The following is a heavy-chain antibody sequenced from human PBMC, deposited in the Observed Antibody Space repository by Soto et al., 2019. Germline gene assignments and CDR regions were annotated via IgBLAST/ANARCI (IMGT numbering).Heavy chain of an antibody. D-gene: IGHD2-2*01. CDR2: IYYSGST. CDR3: ARGEINGRIPSPMHDY. J-gene: IGHJ4*02. CDR1: GGSISGSGYY. Sequence: SETLSLTCTVSGGSISGSGYYWGWIRQPPGKGLEWIGTIYYSGSTYSNSSLKSRVTISVDTSKNQFSLRAEDMGVYYCARGEINGRIPSPMHDYWGQGTQVTVSS. V-gene: IGHV4-39*01.